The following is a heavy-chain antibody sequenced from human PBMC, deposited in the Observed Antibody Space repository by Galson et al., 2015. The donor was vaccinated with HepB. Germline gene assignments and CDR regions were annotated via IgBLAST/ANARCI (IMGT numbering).Heavy chain of an antibody. D-gene: IGHD3-22*01. V-gene: IGHV1-69*04. CDR1: GGTFSSYA. J-gene: IGHJ4*02. CDR2: IIPILGIA. Sequence: SVKVSCKASGGTFSSYAISWVRQAPGQGLEWMGRIIPILGIANYAQKFQGRVTITADKSTSTAYMELSSLRSEDTAVYYCARDDFYYDSSGYDLVYSDYWGQGTLVTVSS. CDR3: ARDDFYYDSSGYDLVYSDY.